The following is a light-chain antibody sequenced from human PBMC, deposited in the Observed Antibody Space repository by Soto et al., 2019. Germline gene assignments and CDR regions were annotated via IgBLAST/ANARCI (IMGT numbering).Light chain of an antibody. V-gene: IGKV3-15*01. CDR2: GVS. Sequence: ELVGTQSRVTLSSPSRSRATISFRAHQSGNSKLGWFQQKPGRAPRRLIYGVSTRASGIPARFSGSGSGTEFALKISRLEAEDFAVYYCQQYTHWFTFGQGTRLEIK. J-gene: IGKJ5*01. CDR1: QSGNSK. CDR3: QQYTHWFT.